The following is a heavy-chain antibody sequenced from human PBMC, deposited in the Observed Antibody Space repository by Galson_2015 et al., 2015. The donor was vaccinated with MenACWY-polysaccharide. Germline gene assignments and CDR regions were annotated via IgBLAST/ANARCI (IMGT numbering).Heavy chain of an antibody. J-gene: IGHJ4*02. Sequence: SLRLSCAASGLSFRDYYMSRIRQAPGKGLEWVSYISGTSSTIHYSESVEGQFTISRDNAKNSLFLEMNSLRVEDTAVYFCARFYDFWSGYYVDYWGQGTVVTVSS. D-gene: IGHD3-3*01. CDR2: ISGTSSTI. V-gene: IGHV3-11*01. CDR3: ARFYDFWSGYYVDY. CDR1: GLSFRDYY.